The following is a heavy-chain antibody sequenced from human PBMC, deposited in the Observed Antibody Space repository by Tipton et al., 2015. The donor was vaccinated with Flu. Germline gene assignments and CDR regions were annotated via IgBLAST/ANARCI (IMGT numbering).Heavy chain of an antibody. J-gene: IGHJ5*01. Sequence: WGWVRQPPGKGLEWLGGLYYTGKTFYNPSLRSRIAMSVDTSKSQFSLRLSSVTAADTAVYYCARDRWEYIRGFDSWGQGTLVTVSP. CDR2: LYYTGKT. CDR3: ARDRWEYIRGFDS. D-gene: IGHD2/OR15-2a*01. V-gene: IGHV4-39*02.